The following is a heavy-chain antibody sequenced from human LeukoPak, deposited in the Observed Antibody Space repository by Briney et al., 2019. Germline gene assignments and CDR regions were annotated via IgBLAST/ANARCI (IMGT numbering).Heavy chain of an antibody. CDR3: ARWYYDSSGFDY. J-gene: IGHJ4*02. CDR2: IYYSGST. CDR1: GGSVSSGSYY. V-gene: IGHV4-61*01. D-gene: IGHD3-22*01. Sequence: SETLSLTCTVSGGSVSSGSYYWSWIRQPPGKGLEWIGYIYYSGSTNYNPSLKSRVTISVDTSKNQFSLKLSSVTAADTAVYYCARWYYDSSGFDYWGQGTLVTVSS.